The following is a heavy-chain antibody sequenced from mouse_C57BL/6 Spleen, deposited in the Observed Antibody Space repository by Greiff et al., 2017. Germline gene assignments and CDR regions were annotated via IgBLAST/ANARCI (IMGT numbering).Heavy chain of an antibody. CDR1: GFTFSDYY. J-gene: IGHJ3*01. CDR2: INYDGSST. Sequence: EVNLVESEGGLVQPGSSMKLSCTASGFTFSDYYMAWGRQVPEKGLEWVANINYDGSSTYYLDSLKSRFIISRDNAKNILYLQMSSLKSEDTATYYCARGLFFAYWGQGTLVTVSA. CDR3: ARGLFFAY. V-gene: IGHV5-16*01.